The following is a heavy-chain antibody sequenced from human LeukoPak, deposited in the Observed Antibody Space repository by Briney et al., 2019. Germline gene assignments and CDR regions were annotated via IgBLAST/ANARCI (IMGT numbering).Heavy chain of an antibody. V-gene: IGHV1-69*05. D-gene: IGHD2-2*01. Sequence: SVKVSCKASGGTFSSYAISWVRQAPGQGLEWMGRIIPIFGTANYAQKFQGRVTITTDESTSTAYMELSSLRSEDTAVYYCARDDIVVVPWAFDIWGQGTMVTVSS. J-gene: IGHJ3*02. CDR3: ARDDIVVVPWAFDI. CDR1: GGTFSSYA. CDR2: IIPIFGTA.